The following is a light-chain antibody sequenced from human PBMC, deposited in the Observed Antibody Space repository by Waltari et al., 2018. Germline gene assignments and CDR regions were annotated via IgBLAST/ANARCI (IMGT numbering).Light chain of an antibody. V-gene: IGKV1-39*01. CDR2: AAS. CDR3: HQSYSTQT. Sequence: DIKMTQSPSSLSASVGDRVTITCRASQNIGSSLNLYQHKQGKAPNLLIYAASSLQSGVTSRFSGSGSESGTDFTLTISSLHPEDFAIYYCHQSYSTQTFGPGTKVDIK. J-gene: IGKJ3*01. CDR1: QNIGSS.